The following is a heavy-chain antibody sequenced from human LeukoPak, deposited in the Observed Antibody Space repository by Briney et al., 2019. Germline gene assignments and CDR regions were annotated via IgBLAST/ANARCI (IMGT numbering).Heavy chain of an antibody. J-gene: IGHJ5*02. CDR3: ARDISARDEAWWFDP. CDR2: ISPTGSFT. V-gene: IGHV1-46*01. Sequence: ASVKVSCKASGYSFVLYGISWVRQAPGQGPEWMGLISPTGSFTAYAQKFQGRVTLTRDLSTSTDYLELRSLRSEDTAVYYCARDISARDEAWWFDPWGQGTLVTVSS. CDR1: GYSFVLYG. D-gene: IGHD5-24*01.